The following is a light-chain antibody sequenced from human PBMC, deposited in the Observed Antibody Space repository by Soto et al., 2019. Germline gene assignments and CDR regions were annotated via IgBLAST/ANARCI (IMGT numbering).Light chain of an antibody. Sequence: EIVLTQSPATLSLSPGERATLSCRASQSISSSLAWYQQKPGQAPRLLIYDASTRATGFPARFSGSGSGTDFTLTIGSLEPEDFAVYYCQQRSNWPSWTFGQGTKVEIK. CDR3: QQRSNWPSWT. V-gene: IGKV3-11*01. CDR1: QSISSS. J-gene: IGKJ1*01. CDR2: DAS.